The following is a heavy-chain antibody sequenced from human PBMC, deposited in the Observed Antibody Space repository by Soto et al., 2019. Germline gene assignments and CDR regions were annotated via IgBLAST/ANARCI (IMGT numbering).Heavy chain of an antibody. V-gene: IGHV3-23*01. CDR1: GFPFASST. CDR2: FSGGGGST. J-gene: IGHJ4*02. CDR3: AKDGGITIFGVVDPPDY. Sequence: EVQLLESGGGLVQPGGSLGLSCAASGFPFASSTLSWFRHPPGKGRGWTSAFSGGGGSTYYSDAGKGRFTTSRDNSKNTLYLQMNRLRAEDTAVYYCAKDGGITIFGVVDPPDYWGQGTLVTVSS. D-gene: IGHD3-3*01.